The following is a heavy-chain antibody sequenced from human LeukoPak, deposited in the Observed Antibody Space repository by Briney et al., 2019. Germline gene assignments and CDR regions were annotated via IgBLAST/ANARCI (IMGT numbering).Heavy chain of an antibody. D-gene: IGHD3-9*01. V-gene: IGHV3-33*01. CDR3: ARSTSSEYDIYHFDY. CDR2: IWYDGNNK. J-gene: IGHJ4*02. Sequence: HPGGSLRLSCAASGLTFSSYGMHWVRQAPGKGLEWVAVIWYDGNNKYYADSVKGRFTISRDNSKNTLYLQMNSLRAEDTAVYYCARSTSSEYDIYHFDYWGQGTLVTVSS. CDR1: GLTFSSYG.